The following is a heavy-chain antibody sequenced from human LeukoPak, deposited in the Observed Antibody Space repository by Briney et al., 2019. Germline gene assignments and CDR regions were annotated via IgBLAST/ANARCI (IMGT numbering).Heavy chain of an antibody. CDR3: ARVESNIVVIPAAIHPDNWFDP. CDR1: GGSISSGGYY. CDR2: IFHSGST. J-gene: IGHJ5*02. Sequence: PSETPSLTCTVSGGSISSGGYYWSWIRQPPGKGLEWIGYIFHSGSTYYNLSLKSRVTISVDRSKNQFSLKLSSVTAADTAVYYCARVESNIVVIPAAIHPDNWFDPWGQGTLVTVSS. V-gene: IGHV4-30-2*01. D-gene: IGHD2-2*02.